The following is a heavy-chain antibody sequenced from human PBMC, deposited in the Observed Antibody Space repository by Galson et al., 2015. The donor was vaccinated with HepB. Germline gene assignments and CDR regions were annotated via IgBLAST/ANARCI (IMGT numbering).Heavy chain of an antibody. D-gene: IGHD3-9*01. V-gene: IGHV3-33*08. Sequence: SLRLSCAASGFTFSSYGMHWVRQAPGKGLEWVAVIWYDGSNKYYADSVKGRFTISRDNSKNTLYLQMNSLRAEDTAVYYCARERPHVLRYFEFDYWGQGTQVTVSS. CDR3: ARERPHVLRYFEFDY. CDR1: GFTFSSYG. J-gene: IGHJ4*02. CDR2: IWYDGSNK.